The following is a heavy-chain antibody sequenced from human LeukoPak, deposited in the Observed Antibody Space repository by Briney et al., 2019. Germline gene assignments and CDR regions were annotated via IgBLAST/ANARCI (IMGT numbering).Heavy chain of an antibody. CDR1: GFTFSSYS. Sequence: GGSLRLSCAASGFTFSSYSMNWVRQAPGKGLEWVASISSRSDYTYSYADSVKGRFTISRDNAKNSLYLQMNSLRAEDTAVYYCARWGQGVRGVIIWDHWGKVTLVTVSS. CDR3: ARWGQGVRGVIIWDH. CDR2: ISSRSDYT. J-gene: IGHJ4*02. V-gene: IGHV3-21*01. D-gene: IGHD3-10*01.